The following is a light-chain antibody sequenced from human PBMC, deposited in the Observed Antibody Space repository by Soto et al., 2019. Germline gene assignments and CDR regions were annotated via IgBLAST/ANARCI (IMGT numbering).Light chain of an antibody. J-gene: IGLJ1*01. Sequence: QSALTQTASVSGSPGQSITISCTGTNSDVGGYNLVSWFQHHPGKAPKLIIYEGTKRPSGVSNRFSGSKSGNTASLTVSGLQAEDEADYYCSSYAGSSTYVFGTGTKLTVL. CDR1: NSDVGGYNL. V-gene: IGLV2-14*02. CDR3: SSYAGSSTYV. CDR2: EGT.